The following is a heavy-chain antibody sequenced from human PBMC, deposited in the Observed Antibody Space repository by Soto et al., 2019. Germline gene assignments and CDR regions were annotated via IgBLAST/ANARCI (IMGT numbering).Heavy chain of an antibody. CDR1: GASVSSGY. D-gene: IGHD2-8*02. CDR2: IYHSGST. J-gene: IGHJ4*02. Sequence: SETLSLTCTVSGASVSSGYWSWIRQPPGKGLEWIGYIYHSGSTYYNPSLKSRVTISVDRSKNQFSLKLSSVTAADTAVYYCARETSAGVATTAFDYWGQGTLVTVSS. V-gene: IGHV4-59*02. CDR3: ARETSAGVATTAFDY.